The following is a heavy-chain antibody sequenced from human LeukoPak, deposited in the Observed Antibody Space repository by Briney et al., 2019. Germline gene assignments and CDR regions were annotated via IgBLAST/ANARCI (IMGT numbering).Heavy chain of an antibody. CDR3: ARSSGSGYYYDSSGYSDYYYYYMDV. J-gene: IGHJ6*03. D-gene: IGHD3-22*01. CDR1: GGSISSGSYY. Sequence: PSETLSLTCTVSGGSISSGSYYWSWIRQPAGKGLEWIGRIYTSGSTNYNPSLKSRVTISVDTSKNQFSLKLSSVTAADTAVYYCARSSGSGYYYDSSGYSDYYYYYMDVRGKGTTVTISS. CDR2: IYTSGST. V-gene: IGHV4-61*02.